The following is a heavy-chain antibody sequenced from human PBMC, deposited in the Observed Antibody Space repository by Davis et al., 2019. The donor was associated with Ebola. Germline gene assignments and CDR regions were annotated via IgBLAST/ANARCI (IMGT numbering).Heavy chain of an antibody. CDR2: IYWDDDK. V-gene: IGHV2-5*02. Sequence: SGPTLVKPTQTLTLTCTFSGFSLSASAVSVGWFRQPPGKALEWLALIYWDDDKRFSPSLRSRLTIIKDTSKNQVVLTMTAMDPVDTATYYCARMIRRPGYFDYWGQGTLVTVSS. D-gene: IGHD2-2*01. J-gene: IGHJ4*02. CDR3: ARMIRRPGYFDY. CDR1: GFSLSASAVS.